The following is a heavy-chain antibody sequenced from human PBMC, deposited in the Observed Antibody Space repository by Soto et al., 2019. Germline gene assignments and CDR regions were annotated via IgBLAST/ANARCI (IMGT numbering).Heavy chain of an antibody. J-gene: IGHJ4*02. D-gene: IGHD3-10*01. CDR1: GYSFTSYW. CDR3: APHSSPYYVEY. CDR2: IDPSDSYT. V-gene: IGHV5-10-1*01. Sequence: GESLKISCKGSGYSFTSYWISWVRQMPGKGLEWMGRIDPSDSYTNYSPSFQGHVTISADKSISTAYLQWSSLKASDTAMYYCAPHSSPYYVEYWSQGTLVSVSS.